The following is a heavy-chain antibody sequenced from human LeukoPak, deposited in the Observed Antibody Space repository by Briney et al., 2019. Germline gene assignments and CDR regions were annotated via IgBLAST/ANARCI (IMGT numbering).Heavy chain of an antibody. CDR3: ARSMYSSSLVRFDY. J-gene: IGHJ4*02. V-gene: IGHV4-39*01. CDR1: GVSIRSSNSY. CDR2: IYYSGNT. D-gene: IGHD6-13*01. Sequence: SETLSLTCTVSGVSIRSSNSYWGWIRQPPGKGLEWIGSIYYSGNTYYNASLKSQVSISIDTSKNQFSLKLSSVTAADTAVYYCARSMYSSSLVRFDYWGQGTLVTVSS.